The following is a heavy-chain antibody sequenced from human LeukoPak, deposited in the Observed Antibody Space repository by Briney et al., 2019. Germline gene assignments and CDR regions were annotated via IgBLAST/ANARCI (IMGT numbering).Heavy chain of an antibody. V-gene: IGHV3-21*01. J-gene: IGHJ6*02. CDR1: GFTFSSYT. D-gene: IGHD3-22*01. Sequence: GGSLRLSCAASGFTFSSYTMNWVRQAPGKGLECVASISSSSTYIYHADSVKGRFTISRDNAKNSLFLQMNSLRAEDTAVYYCARGTRPDSSGYTYYYYGMDVSGQGTTVTVSS. CDR3: ARGTRPDSSGYTYYYYGMDV. CDR2: ISSSSTYI.